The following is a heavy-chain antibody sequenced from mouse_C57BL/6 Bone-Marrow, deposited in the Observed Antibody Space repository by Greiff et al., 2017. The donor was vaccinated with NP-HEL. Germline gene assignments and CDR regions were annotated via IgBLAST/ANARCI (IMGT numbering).Heavy chain of an antibody. CDR1: GYTFTDYT. CDR3: ARRSPYAMDY. J-gene: IGHJ4*01. D-gene: IGHD6-1*01. CDR2: INPNNGGT. Sequence: VQLQQSGPELVKPGASVKIPCKASGYTFTDYTMDWVKQSHGKSLEWIGDINPNNGGTIYNQKFKGKATLTVDKSSSTAYMELRSLSSEDTAVYYCARRSPYAMDYWCQGTSVTVSS. V-gene: IGHV1-18*01.